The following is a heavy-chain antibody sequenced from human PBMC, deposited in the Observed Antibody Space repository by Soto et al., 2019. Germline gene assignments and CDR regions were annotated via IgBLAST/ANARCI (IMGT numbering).Heavy chain of an antibody. Sequence: SETLSLTCAVYGGSFSGYYWSWIRQPPGKGLEWIGEINHSGSTNYNPSLKSRVTISVDTSKNQFSLKLSSVTAADTAVYYCARCRIAANWFDPWGQGTLVTVS. CDR2: INHSGST. D-gene: IGHD6-13*01. CDR3: ARCRIAANWFDP. J-gene: IGHJ5*02. CDR1: GGSFSGYY. V-gene: IGHV4-34*01.